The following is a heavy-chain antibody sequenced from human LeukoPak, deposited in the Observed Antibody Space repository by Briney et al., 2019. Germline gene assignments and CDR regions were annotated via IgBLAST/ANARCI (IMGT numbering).Heavy chain of an antibody. CDR2: ISGSGGST. Sequence: GGSLRLSCAASGFTFSSYAMSWVRQAPGKELEWVSAISGSGGSTYYADSVKGRFTISRDNSKNTLYLQMNSLRAEDTAVYYCATVAGDFWSGYYDYWGQGTLVTVSS. CDR3: ATVAGDFWSGYYDY. V-gene: IGHV3-23*01. J-gene: IGHJ4*02. CDR1: GFTFSSYA. D-gene: IGHD3-3*01.